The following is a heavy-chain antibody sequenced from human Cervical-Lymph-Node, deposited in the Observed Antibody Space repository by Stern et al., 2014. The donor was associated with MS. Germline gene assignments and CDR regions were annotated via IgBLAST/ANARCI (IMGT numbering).Heavy chain of an antibody. CDR3: ARGYSSSWYWFDS. J-gene: IGHJ5*01. CDR2: IDYSGST. Sequence: QLQESGPGLVKPSETLSLTCTVSGGSISSYYWSWIRQPPGKGLEWIGYIDYSGSTNYNPSLKSRVTISVDTSKNQFSLKLSSVTAADTAVYFCARGYSSSWYWFDSWGQGTQVTVSS. D-gene: IGHD6-13*01. CDR1: GGSISSYY. V-gene: IGHV4-59*01.